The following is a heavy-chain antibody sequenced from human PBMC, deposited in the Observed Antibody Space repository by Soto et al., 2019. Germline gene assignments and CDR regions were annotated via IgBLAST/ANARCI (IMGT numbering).Heavy chain of an antibody. V-gene: IGHV4-61*01. J-gene: IGHJ5*02. CDR2: IYYSGST. Sequence: PSETLSLTCTVSGGSVSSGSYYWSWIRQPPGKGLACIGYIYYSGSTNYNPSLKSRVTISVDTSKNQFSLKLSSVSAADTAVYYCARGGPGFGELRWFDPWGQGTLVTSPQ. D-gene: IGHD3-10*01. CDR3: ARGGPGFGELRWFDP. CDR1: GGSVSSGSYY.